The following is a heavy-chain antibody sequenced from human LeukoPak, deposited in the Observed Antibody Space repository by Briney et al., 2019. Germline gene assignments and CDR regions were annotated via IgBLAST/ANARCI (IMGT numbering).Heavy chain of an antibody. CDR2: ISSSSRTI. D-gene: IGHD5-18*01. J-gene: IGHJ5*02. CDR3: ARVAGWIQLWTIRFDP. V-gene: IGHV3-48*01. Sequence: GGSLRLSCAASGFTFSSYSMNWVRQAPGKGLEWLSYISSSSRTIYYADSVKGRFTISRDNANNSLYLQMNSLRAEDTAVYYCARVAGWIQLWTIRFDPWGQGTLVTVSS. CDR1: GFTFSSYS.